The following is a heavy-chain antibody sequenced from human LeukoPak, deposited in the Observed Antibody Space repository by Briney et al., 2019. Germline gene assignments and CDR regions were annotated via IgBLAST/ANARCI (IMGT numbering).Heavy chain of an antibody. CDR2: IISSGSTI. CDR3: ARDPPLNGAKSDYDY. J-gene: IGHJ4*02. D-gene: IGHD1-26*01. Sequence: GGSLRLSCAASGFTFSSYSMNWVRQAPGKGLEWVSYIISSGSTIYYADSVKGRFTISRDNAKNSLYLQMNSLRAEDTAVYYCARDPPLNGAKSDYDYWGQGTLVTVSS. V-gene: IGHV3-48*04. CDR1: GFTFSSYS.